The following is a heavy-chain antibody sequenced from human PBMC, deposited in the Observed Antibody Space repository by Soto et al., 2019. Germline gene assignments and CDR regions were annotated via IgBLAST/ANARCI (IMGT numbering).Heavy chain of an antibody. CDR2: ITDNGDGT. CDR3: AKGRRPYCSAGTCYWTDEY. CDR1: GVTFSAFP. V-gene: IGHV3-23*01. D-gene: IGHD2-15*01. J-gene: IGHJ4*02. Sequence: EVHLLESGGGLVQPGGSLRLSCEASGVTFSAFPMSWVRQAPGKGLEWVSSITDNGDGTYYADSVRGHFTISRDNSKNTLYLQMNALTADDTALYYCAKGRRPYCSAGTCYWTDEYWGQGTLVTVSS.